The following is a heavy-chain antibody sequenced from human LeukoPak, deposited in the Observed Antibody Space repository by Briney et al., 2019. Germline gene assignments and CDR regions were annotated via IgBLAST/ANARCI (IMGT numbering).Heavy chain of an antibody. CDR3: ARGRGPSARYWYLDL. CDR2: IYYSGST. D-gene: IGHD3-16*01. CDR1: GGSISSGGYY. J-gene: IGHJ2*01. V-gene: IGHV4-31*03. Sequence: SETLSLTCTVSGGSISSGGYYWSWIRQHPGKGLEWIGYIYYSGSTYYNPSLKSRVTISVDTSKNQFSLKLSSVTAADTAVYYCARGRGPSARYWYLDLWGRGTLVTVSS.